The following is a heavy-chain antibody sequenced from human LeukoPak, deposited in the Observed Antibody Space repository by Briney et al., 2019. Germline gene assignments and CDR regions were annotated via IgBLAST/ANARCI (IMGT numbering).Heavy chain of an antibody. D-gene: IGHD3-16*01. CDR1: GYSISSGYY. CDR3: ARSSGSWGVYFDY. J-gene: IGHJ4*02. Sequence: SETLSLTCTVSGYSISSGYYWGWIRQPPGKGLEWIGSIYYSGSTYYNPSLKSRVTISVDTSKNQFSLKLSSVTAADTAVYYCARSSGSWGVYFDYWGQGTLVTVSS. V-gene: IGHV4-38-2*02. CDR2: IYYSGST.